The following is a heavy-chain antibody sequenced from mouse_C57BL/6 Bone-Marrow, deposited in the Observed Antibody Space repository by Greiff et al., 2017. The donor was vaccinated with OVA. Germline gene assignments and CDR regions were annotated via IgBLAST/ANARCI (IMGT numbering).Heavy chain of an antibody. D-gene: IGHD2-3*01. CDR3: ARHDGYYVAWFAY. J-gene: IGHJ3*01. CDR1: GFTFSSYT. Sequence: EVKLMESGGGLVKPGGSLKLSCAASGFTFSSYTMSWVRQTPEKRLEWVATISGGGGNTFYPDRVKGRFTIYRDNAKNTLYLQMSSLWSEDTALYYCARHDGYYVAWFAYWGQGTLVTVSA. CDR2: ISGGGGNT. V-gene: IGHV5-9*01.